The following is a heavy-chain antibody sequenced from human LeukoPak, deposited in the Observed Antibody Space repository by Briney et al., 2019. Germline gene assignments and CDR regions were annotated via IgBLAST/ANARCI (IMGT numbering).Heavy chain of an antibody. CDR2: IYYSGST. J-gene: IGHJ4*02. Sequence: PSETLSLTCTVSGGSISSYYWSWIRQPPGKGLEWIGYIYYSGSTNYNPSLKGRVTISVDTSKNRFSLKLSSVTAADTAVYYCATAASYGDAAHYFDYWGQGTLVTVSS. CDR1: GGSISSYY. D-gene: IGHD4-17*01. CDR3: ATAASYGDAAHYFDY. V-gene: IGHV4-59*01.